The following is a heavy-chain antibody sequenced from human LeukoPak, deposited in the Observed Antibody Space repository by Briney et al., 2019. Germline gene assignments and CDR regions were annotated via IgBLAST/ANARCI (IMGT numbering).Heavy chain of an antibody. D-gene: IGHD2-21*01. Sequence: GGSLRLSCAASGFTFNSYGMHWVRQAPGKGLEWVAVTSYDGSNEYYADSVRGRFTISRDNSRNTLYLQMNTVRAEDTAVYYCARLFSDTYPRYIDLWGRGTLVTVSS. CDR1: GFTFNSYG. CDR2: TSYDGSNE. V-gene: IGHV3-33*01. CDR3: ARLFSDTYPRYIDL. J-gene: IGHJ2*01.